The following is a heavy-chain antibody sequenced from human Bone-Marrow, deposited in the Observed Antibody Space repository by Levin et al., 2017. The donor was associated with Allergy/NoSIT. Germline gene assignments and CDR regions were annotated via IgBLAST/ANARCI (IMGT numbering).Heavy chain of an antibody. CDR1: EFTVTTNY. D-gene: IGHD1-7*01. J-gene: IGHJ4*02. V-gene: IGHV3-53*01. CDR3: ARATPGTTSPDY. Sequence: GGSLRLSCAASEFTVTTNYLTWVRQAPGKGLEWVSVLYSGGRTYYADSAKGRFTISRDDSKNILYLHMTSLRVDDTAVYFCARATPGTTSPDYWGQGILVSVSS. CDR2: LYSGGRT.